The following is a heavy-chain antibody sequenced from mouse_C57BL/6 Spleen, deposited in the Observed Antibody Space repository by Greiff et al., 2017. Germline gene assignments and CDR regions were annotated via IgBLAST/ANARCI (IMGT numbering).Heavy chain of an antibody. V-gene: IGHV1-80*01. CDR1: GYAFSSYW. D-gene: IGHD2-4*01. CDR2: IYPGDGDT. CDR3: ARERLYDYDYLDY. J-gene: IGHJ2*01. Sequence: VQLQQSGAELVKPGASVKISCKASGYAFSSYWMNWVKQRPGQGLEWIGQIYPGDGDTNYNGKFKGKATLTADKSSSTAYMQLSSLTSEDSAVYFCARERLYDYDYLDYWGQGTTLTVSS.